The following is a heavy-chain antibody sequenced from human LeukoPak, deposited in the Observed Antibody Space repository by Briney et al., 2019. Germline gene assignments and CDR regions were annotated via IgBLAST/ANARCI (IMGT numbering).Heavy chain of an antibody. J-gene: IGHJ5*02. Sequence: GASVTVSFKASGYTFTSYAIHWVRQAPGQRLEWMGWINAGSGNTKYLEEFQGRVTITRDTAASTAYMELSSLRSEDMAVYYCARGIAVAMSWFDPWGQGTLVTVSS. CDR1: GYTFTSYA. V-gene: IGHV1-3*03. D-gene: IGHD6-19*01. CDR3: ARGIAVAMSWFDP. CDR2: INAGSGNT.